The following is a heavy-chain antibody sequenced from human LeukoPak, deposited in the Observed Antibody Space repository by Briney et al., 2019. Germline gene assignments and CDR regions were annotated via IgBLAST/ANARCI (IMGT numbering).Heavy chain of an antibody. D-gene: IGHD3-16*01. J-gene: IGHJ6*02. CDR1: GYTLTELS. CDR2: FDPEDGET. V-gene: IGHV1-24*01. Sequence: GASVKVSCKVSGYTLTELSMLWVRQAPGKGLEWMGGFDPEDGETIYAQKFQGRVTMTEDTSTDTAYMELSSLRSEDTAVYYCATDWASSYYYYGMDVWGQGTTVTVSS. CDR3: ATDWASSYYYYGMDV.